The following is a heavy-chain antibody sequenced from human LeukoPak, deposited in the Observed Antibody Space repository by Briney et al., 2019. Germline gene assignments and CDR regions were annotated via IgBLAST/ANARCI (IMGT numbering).Heavy chain of an antibody. J-gene: IGHJ4*02. CDR1: GFTFSIHW. D-gene: IGHD5-12*01. CDR2: IKEDGSVK. CDR3: ARDSTWQLDY. V-gene: IGHV3-7*03. Sequence: GGSLRLSCTASGFTFSIHWMTWVRQPPGKGLEWVANIKEDGSVKYYVDSVKGRFTISRDNTKNALYLQMNSLRADDTAVYFCARDSTWQLDYWGQGTLITVSS.